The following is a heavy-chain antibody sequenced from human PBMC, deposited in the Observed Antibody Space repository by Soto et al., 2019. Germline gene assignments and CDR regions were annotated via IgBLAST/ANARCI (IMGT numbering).Heavy chain of an antibody. CDR1: GYSFHTYA. CDR3: AREYGMDV. J-gene: IGHJ6*02. CDR2: ISGYNGNT. V-gene: IGHV1-18*01. Sequence: ASVKVSCKASGYSFHTYAMSWVRQAPGQGLEWVGWISGYNGNTNYAQKFQGRVTLTRDTSTKTAFMELRSLTGDDTAVYYCAREYGMDVWGQGTTVTVSS.